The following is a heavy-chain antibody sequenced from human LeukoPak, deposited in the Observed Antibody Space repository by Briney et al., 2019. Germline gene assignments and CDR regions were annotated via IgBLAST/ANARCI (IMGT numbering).Heavy chain of an antibody. V-gene: IGHV4-39*02. D-gene: IGHD6-13*01. Sequence: PSETLSLTCTVSVGSISSSSYYCGWVRQPPGKGLECIGRIYYSGSTYYNPSLKSRVTISVDTSKNQFSLKLSSVTAADTAVYYCARDCSSSWVVTYYYYYMDVWGKGTTVTVSS. CDR3: ARDCSSSWVVTYYYYYMDV. CDR2: IYYSGST. J-gene: IGHJ6*03. CDR1: VGSISSSSYY.